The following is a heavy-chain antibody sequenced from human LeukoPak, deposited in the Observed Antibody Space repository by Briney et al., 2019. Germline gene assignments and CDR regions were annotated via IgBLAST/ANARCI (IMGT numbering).Heavy chain of an antibody. CDR2: ISSSSSYI. CDR1: GFTFSSYS. Sequence: PGGSLRLSCAASGFTFSSYSMNWVRQAPGKGLEWVSSISSSSSYIYYADSVKGRFTISRDNAKNSLYLQMNSLRAEDTAVYYCATSTGTYYDFWSGYADWGQGTLVTVSS. V-gene: IGHV3-21*04. J-gene: IGHJ4*02. CDR3: ATSTGTYYDFWSGYAD. D-gene: IGHD3-3*01.